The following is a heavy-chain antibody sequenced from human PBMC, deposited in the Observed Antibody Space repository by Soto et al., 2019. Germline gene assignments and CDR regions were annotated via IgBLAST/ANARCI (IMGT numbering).Heavy chain of an antibody. CDR1: GAIVTSGENY. CDR2: IYDSGVT. Sequence: LSLTCSVSGAIVTSGENYWSWVRQPPGKGLEWIGYIYDSGVTNYTPALKSRVTLSLDRPNNEVSLKLRSVTAADTAVYFCVRDLAHGYTGNVWGHGXLVTV. D-gene: IGHD5-18*01. J-gene: IGHJ3*01. V-gene: IGHV4-30-4*08. CDR3: VRDLAHGYTGNV.